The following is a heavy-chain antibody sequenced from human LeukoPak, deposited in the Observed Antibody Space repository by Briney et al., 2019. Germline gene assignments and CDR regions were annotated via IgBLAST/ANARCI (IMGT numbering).Heavy chain of an antibody. CDR1: GYTFINYD. Sequence: ASVKVSCKTSGYTFINYDINWVRQATGQGLEWMGWMNPKSGNTGSAQRFQGRVTMTRDTSISTAYMELSRLRSDDTAVYYCARAQEGPYYDFWSGSPVDYGMDVWGQGTTVTVSS. D-gene: IGHD3-3*01. CDR3: ARAQEGPYYDFWSGSPVDYGMDV. CDR2: MNPKSGNT. J-gene: IGHJ6*02. V-gene: IGHV1-8*01.